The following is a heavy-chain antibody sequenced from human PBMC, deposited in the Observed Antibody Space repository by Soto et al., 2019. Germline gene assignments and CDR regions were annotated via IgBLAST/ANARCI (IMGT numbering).Heavy chain of an antibody. J-gene: IGHJ3*02. CDR2: IIPILGIA. V-gene: IGHV1-69*02. CDR1: GGTFSSYT. Sequence: GASVKVSCKASGGTFSSYTISWVRQAPGQGLEWMGRIIPILGIANYAQKFQGRVTTTADKSTSTAYMELSSLRSEDTAVYYCARGREQWLAYDAFDIWGQGTMVTVSS. D-gene: IGHD6-19*01. CDR3: ARGREQWLAYDAFDI.